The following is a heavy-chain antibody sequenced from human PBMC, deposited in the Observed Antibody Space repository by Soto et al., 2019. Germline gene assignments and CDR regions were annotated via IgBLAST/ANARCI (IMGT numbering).Heavy chain of an antibody. CDR3: ARATPVDDGDYGSGALGF. CDR2: INPNSGGT. V-gene: IGHV1-2*04. J-gene: IGHJ4*02. D-gene: IGHD3-10*01. CDR1: GYTFTGYY. Sequence: ASVTVSCKASGYTFTGYYMHWVRQAPGQGLEWMGWINPNSGGTNYAQKFQGWVTMTRDTSISTAYMELSRLRSDDTAVYYCARATPVDDGDYGSGALGFWGQGTLVTVSS.